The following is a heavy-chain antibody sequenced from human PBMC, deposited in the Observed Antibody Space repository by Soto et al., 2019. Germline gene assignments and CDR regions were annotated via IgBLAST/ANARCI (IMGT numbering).Heavy chain of an antibody. CDR3: AKDGVGYCSGGSCYPLDY. CDR2: ISYDGSDK. CDR1: GIAFRSYG. J-gene: IGHJ4*02. V-gene: IGHV3-30*18. Sequence: SLRLSCAASGIAFRSYGTHWVRQAPGRGLEWVALISYDGSDKFYADSVKGRFTISRDNSKNTLYLQMNSLRAEDTAAYYCAKDGVGYCSGGSCYPLDYWGQGTLVTVS. D-gene: IGHD2-15*01.